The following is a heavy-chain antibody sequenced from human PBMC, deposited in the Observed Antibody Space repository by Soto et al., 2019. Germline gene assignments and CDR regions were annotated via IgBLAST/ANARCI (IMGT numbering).Heavy chain of an antibody. D-gene: IGHD4-17*01. V-gene: IGHV4-59*08. CDR3: ARHPLYGDYDY. J-gene: IGHJ4*02. CDR2: IYYSGST. CDR1: GDSITSYY. Sequence: PSETLSLTWTVSGDSITSYYWSWIRQPPGKGLEWIGYIYYSGSTNYNPSLKSRVTISVDTSKNQFSLNLNSVTAADTAVYYCARHPLYGDYDYWGQGTMVTVSS.